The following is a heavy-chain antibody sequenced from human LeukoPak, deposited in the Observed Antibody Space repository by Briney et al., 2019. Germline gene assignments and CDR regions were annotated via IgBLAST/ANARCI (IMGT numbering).Heavy chain of an antibody. V-gene: IGHV3-21*06. D-gene: IGHD1-1*01. CDR3: ARADGNDDAFDI. CDR1: GFTFSSYS. CDR2: ISSSSSYI. J-gene: IGHJ3*02. Sequence: GGSLRLSCAASGFTFSSYSMNWVRQAPGKGLEWVSSISSSSSYIYYVDSVKGRFTISRDNAKNSLSLQMNSLRAEDTAVYYCARADGNDDAFDIWGQGTKVTVSP.